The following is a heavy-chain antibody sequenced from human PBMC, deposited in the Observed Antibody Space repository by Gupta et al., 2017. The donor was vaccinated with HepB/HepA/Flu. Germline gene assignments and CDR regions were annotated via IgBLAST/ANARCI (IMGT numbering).Heavy chain of an antibody. CDR1: GGTFSSYA. D-gene: IGHD4-17*01. Sequence: QVQLVQLGAEVQKPGSSVKVSCKASGGTFSSYAISWVRQAPGQGLEWMGGSIAIFGTSNYAQKFQGRVTITADESTSTAYMGLRSVRAEDTAVYYCASTVTTGWLDPGCQGTLVTVSS. CDR2: SIAIFGTS. J-gene: IGHJ5*02. CDR3: ASTVTTGWLDP. V-gene: IGHV1-69*01.